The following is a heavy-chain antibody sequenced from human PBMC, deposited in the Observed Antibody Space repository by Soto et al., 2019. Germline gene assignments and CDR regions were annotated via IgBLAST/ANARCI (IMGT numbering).Heavy chain of an antibody. CDR1: GYSFTNYW. CDR2: IYPGDSDT. D-gene: IGHD1-26*01. J-gene: IGHJ3*02. V-gene: IGHV5-51*01. CDR3: ARQSLRDSGSYVAYAFDI. Sequence: GESLKISCKGYGYSFTNYWIAWVRQMPGKGLEWMGIIYPGDSDTRYSPSFQGQVTISADKSISTAYLQWSSLKASDTAMYYCARQSLRDSGSYVAYAFDIWGQVTIVTVSS.